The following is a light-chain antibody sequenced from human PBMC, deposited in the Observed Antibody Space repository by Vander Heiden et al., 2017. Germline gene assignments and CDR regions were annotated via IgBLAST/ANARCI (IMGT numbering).Light chain of an antibody. CDR2: GNF. J-gene: IGLJ3*02. V-gene: IGLV1-40*03. CDR3: QAYDSSLGAWV. Sequence: QSVLSPPTSASGVLGPRVTMSCTGTSSNIGAGYNDHWYQHLPGRAPTILMYGNFNRASGVPDRCSAAKSGASASLDISGVQPDDEADYYCQAYDSSLGAWVFGGGTKLTVL. CDR1: SSNIGAGYN.